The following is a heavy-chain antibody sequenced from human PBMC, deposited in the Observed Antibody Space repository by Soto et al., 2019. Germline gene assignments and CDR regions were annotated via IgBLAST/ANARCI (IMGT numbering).Heavy chain of an antibody. Sequence: QVQLQESGPGLVKPSQTLSLTCTVSGGSISSGGYYWSWIRQHPGKGLEWIGYIYYSGSTYYNPSRKSRVTISVDTSKNQFSLKLSSVTAADTAVYYCARGTGYKYPTFIDYWGQGTLVTVSS. D-gene: IGHD5-12*01. CDR1: GGSISSGGYY. CDR2: IYYSGST. J-gene: IGHJ4*02. CDR3: ARGTGYKYPTFIDY. V-gene: IGHV4-31*03.